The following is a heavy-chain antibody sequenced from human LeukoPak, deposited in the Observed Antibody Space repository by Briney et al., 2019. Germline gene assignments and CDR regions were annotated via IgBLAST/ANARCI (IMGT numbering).Heavy chain of an antibody. D-gene: IGHD3-3*01. CDR3: AREGVFLEWLSGYGMDV. CDR1: GYTFTSYG. Sequence: GASVKVSCKASGYTFTSYGISWVRQAPGQGLEWMGWISAYNGNTNYAQKLQGRVTMTTDTSTSTAYMELRSLRSDDTAVYYCAREGVFLEWLSGYGMDVWGQGTTVTVSS. J-gene: IGHJ6*02. CDR2: ISAYNGNT. V-gene: IGHV1-18*01.